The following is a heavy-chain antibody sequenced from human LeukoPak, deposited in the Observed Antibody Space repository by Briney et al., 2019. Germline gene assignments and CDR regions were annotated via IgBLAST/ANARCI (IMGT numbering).Heavy chain of an antibody. CDR3: ARGPYYDSTKTSAFDI. Sequence: SETLSLTCTVSGGSISSSSYYWGWIRQPPGKGLEWIGSINYSGTTYYNPSLKSRVTMSVDTSNNHFSLKLYSVTAADTAVYYCARGPYYDSTKTSAFDIWGQGTMVTVSS. CDR1: GGSISSSSYY. J-gene: IGHJ3*02. V-gene: IGHV4-39*07. CDR2: INYSGTT. D-gene: IGHD3-22*01.